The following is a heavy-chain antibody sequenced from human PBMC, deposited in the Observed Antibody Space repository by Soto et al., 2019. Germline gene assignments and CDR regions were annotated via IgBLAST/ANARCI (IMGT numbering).Heavy chain of an antibody. CDR1: GFTFSSYA. Sequence: GGSLRLSCAASGFTFSSYAMSWVRQAPGKGLEWVSAIRGSSGSTDYADSVKGRFTISRDNSKNTVYLQMNSLRAEDTAVHYCAKDGQQQLASYFDYWGRGTLVTVSS. J-gene: IGHJ4*02. CDR3: AKDGQQQLASYFDY. V-gene: IGHV3-23*01. D-gene: IGHD6-13*01. CDR2: IRGSSGST.